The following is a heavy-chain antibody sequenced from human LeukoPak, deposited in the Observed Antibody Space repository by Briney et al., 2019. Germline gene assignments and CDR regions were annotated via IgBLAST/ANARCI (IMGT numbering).Heavy chain of an antibody. V-gene: IGHV3-7*01. J-gene: IGHJ5*02. Sequence: GGSLRLSCTTSGFTFTNYWMSWFRQAPGKGPEWVGNISEDGSEKQYVDSVKGRFTISRDNARNSLYLQMDSLRAEDTAVYYCARDYYGSGSPTWGQGTLVTVSS. CDR2: ISEDGSEK. CDR1: GFTFTNYW. D-gene: IGHD3-10*01. CDR3: ARDYYGSGSPT.